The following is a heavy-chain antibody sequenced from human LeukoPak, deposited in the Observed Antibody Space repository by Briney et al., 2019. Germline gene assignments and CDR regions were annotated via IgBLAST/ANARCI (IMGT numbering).Heavy chain of an antibody. V-gene: IGHV4-59*01. J-gene: IGHJ4*02. CDR3: ARVGDGNFDY. Sequence: SETLSLTCTVSGGSISSYYWSWLRQPPGHGLEWIGYVYYSGNTNYNPSLKSRVTISIDTSKNQFSLKLSSVTAADTAVYYCARVGDGNFDYWGQGTLVTVSS. CDR1: GGSISSYY. CDR2: VYYSGNT.